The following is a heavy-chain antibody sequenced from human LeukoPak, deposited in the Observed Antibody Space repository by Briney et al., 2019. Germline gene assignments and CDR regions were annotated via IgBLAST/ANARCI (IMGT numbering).Heavy chain of an antibody. V-gene: IGHV3-30*18. CDR3: AKDVVGARYNYFDY. Sequence: GGSLRLSCAAPGFTFSSYGMHWVRQAPGKGLEWVAVISYDGSSKYYGDSVKGRFTISRDNSKNTLYLQMNSLRPEDTAVYYCAKDVVGARYNYFDYWGQGTLVTVSS. CDR2: ISYDGSSK. CDR1: GFTFSSYG. J-gene: IGHJ4*02. D-gene: IGHD1-26*01.